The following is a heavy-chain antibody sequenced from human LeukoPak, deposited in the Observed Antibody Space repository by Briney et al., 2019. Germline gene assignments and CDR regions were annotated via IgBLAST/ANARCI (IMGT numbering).Heavy chain of an antibody. CDR3: AKLSFWSGYYISYFDY. CDR2: ISYDGNNK. Sequence: PGRSLRLSCAASGFTFSNYGMHWVRQAPGKGLEWVAVISYDGNNKYYADSVKGRFTISRDNSKNPLYLQMNSLRAEDTAVYYCAKLSFWSGYYISYFDYWGQGTLVTVSS. CDR1: GFTFSNYG. D-gene: IGHD3-3*01. V-gene: IGHV3-30*18. J-gene: IGHJ4*02.